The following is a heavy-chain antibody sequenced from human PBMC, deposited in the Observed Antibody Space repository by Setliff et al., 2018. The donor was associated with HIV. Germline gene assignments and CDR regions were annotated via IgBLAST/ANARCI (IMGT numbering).Heavy chain of an antibody. CDR2: INPHSGGT. J-gene: IGHJ5*01. V-gene: IGHV1-2*02. D-gene: IGHD3-10*01. CDR3: ARVFHYGSGGHHESNFDS. Sequence: ASVKVSCKASGYTFPDYYMHWVRQAPGQGLEWMGWINPHSGGTEYEQKFQGRVTMTRDTSISTAYMELSRLRSDDTAVYFCARVFHYGSGGHHESNFDSWGQGTLVTVSS. CDR1: GYTFPDYY.